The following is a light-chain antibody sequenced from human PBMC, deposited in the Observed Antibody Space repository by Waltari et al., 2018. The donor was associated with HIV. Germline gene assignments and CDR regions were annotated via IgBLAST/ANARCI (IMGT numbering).Light chain of an antibody. J-gene: IGLJ2*01. Sequence: QPALIQPPSASGSPGQSVTISCTGTSGDIGNYDYVSWYQQHPGKAPQIIIYEVSQSASGVPDRCSGSKSGNTASLTVSGLQAEDEADYYCASYAGHDRFVLLGGGTKVTVL. CDR1: SGDIGNYDY. CDR2: EVS. CDR3: ASYAGHDRFVL. V-gene: IGLV2-8*01.